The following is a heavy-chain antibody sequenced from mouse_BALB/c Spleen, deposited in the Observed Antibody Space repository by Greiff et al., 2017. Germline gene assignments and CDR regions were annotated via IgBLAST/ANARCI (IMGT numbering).Heavy chain of an antibody. Sequence: EVQLQQSGAELVKPGASVKLSCTASGFNIKDTYMHWVKQRPEQGLEWIGRIDPANGNTKYDPKFQGKATITADTSSNTAYLQLSSLTSEDTAVYYCATPYDYERDYAMDYWGQGTSVTVSS. CDR3: ATPYDYERDYAMDY. CDR1: GFNIKDTY. D-gene: IGHD2-4*01. J-gene: IGHJ4*01. CDR2: IDPANGNT. V-gene: IGHV14-3*02.